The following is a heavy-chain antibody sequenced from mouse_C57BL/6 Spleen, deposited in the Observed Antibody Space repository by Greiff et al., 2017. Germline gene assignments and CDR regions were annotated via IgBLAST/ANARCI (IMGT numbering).Heavy chain of an antibody. V-gene: IGHV1-64*01. CDR3: ARVSTMVTTYAMDY. D-gene: IGHD2-2*01. Sequence: VQLQQPGAELVMPGASVKFSCKASGYTFTSYWMHWVKQRPGQGLEWIGMIHPNSGNTNYNEKFKSKATLTVDKSSSTAYMQLSSLTSEDSAVYYCARVSTMVTTYAMDYWGQGTSVTVSS. CDR2: IHPNSGNT. CDR1: GYTFTSYW. J-gene: IGHJ4*01.